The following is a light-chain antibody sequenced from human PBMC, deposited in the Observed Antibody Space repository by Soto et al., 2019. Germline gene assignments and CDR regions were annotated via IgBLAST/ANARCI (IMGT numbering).Light chain of an antibody. Sequence: EIVLTQSPGTLSLSPGERATLSCRASQSVSSTYIAWYQQRPGQSPRLLIYGASSRATGIPDRFSASGSGTDFTLTISRLEPEDFAVYYCHQYGSSPTFGQGTRLE. CDR3: HQYGSSPT. V-gene: IGKV3-20*01. CDR2: GAS. J-gene: IGKJ5*01. CDR1: QSVSSTY.